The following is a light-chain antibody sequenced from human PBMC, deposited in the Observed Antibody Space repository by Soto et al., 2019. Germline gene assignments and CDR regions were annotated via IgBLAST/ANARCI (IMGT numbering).Light chain of an antibody. V-gene: IGKV3-11*01. CDR3: QLRRT. J-gene: IGKJ2*01. Sequence: EIVLTQSPATLSLSPGERATLSCRASQSISSYLAWSQQKPRQAPRLLIYDASNRATGIPARFSGSGSGTDFNLTISSLAPEDFAVYYCQLRRTFGQGTKLEIK. CDR1: QSISSY. CDR2: DAS.